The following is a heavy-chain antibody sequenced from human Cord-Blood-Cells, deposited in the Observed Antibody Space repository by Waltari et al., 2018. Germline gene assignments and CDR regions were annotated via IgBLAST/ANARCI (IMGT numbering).Heavy chain of an antibody. V-gene: IGHV4-34*01. D-gene: IGHD6-13*01. CDR2: INHSGST. CDR1: GGSFSGYY. Sequence: QVQLQQWGAGLLKPSETLSLTCAVYGGSFSGYYLSWVRQPPGQGVEWIGEINHSGSTNYNPSLKSRVTISVDTSKNQFSLKLSSVTAADTAVYYCAPIAAAEAFDIWGQGTMVTVSS. J-gene: IGHJ3*02. CDR3: APIAAAEAFDI.